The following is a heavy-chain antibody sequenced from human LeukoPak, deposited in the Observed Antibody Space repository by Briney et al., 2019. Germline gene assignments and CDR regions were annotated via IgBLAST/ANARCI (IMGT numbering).Heavy chain of an antibody. CDR2: IYTSGST. J-gene: IGHJ4*02. CDR3: ARLRQWLVPNYFDY. V-gene: IGHV4-4*07. D-gene: IGHD6-19*01. CDR1: GGSISSYY. Sequence: SETLSLTRTVSGGSISSYYWSWIRQPAGKGLEWIGRIYTSGSTNYNPSLKSRVTISVDTSKNQFSLKLSSVTAADTAVYYCARLRQWLVPNYFDYWGQGTLVTVSS.